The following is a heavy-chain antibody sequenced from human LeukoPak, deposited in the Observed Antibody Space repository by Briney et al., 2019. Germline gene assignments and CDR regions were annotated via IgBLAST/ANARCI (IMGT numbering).Heavy chain of an antibody. Sequence: GGSLRLSCAASGITVSSNYMSWVRQAPGKGLEWVSVMYSDSRTYYTDSVKGRFTISRDNSKNTLYLEMNSLRAEDTAVYYCARSNCNSCYLGVWYYFDYWGQGALVTVSS. D-gene: IGHD1/OR15-1a*01. CDR1: GITVSSNY. V-gene: IGHV3-66*01. CDR2: MYSDSRT. CDR3: ARSNCNSCYLGVWYYFDY. J-gene: IGHJ4*02.